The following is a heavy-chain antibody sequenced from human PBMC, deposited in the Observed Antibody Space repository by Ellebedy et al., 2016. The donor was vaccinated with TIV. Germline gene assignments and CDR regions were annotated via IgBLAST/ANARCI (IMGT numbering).Heavy chain of an antibody. J-gene: IGHJ4*02. D-gene: IGHD6-25*01. CDR3: ARDPCSGRYTGEPDS. CDR1: GFTLSDFW. V-gene: IGHV3-7*01. Sequence: GESLKISCVASGFTLSDFWMNWARQAQGKGLEWVANIQEYGNEEYYVDSVKGRFTISRENAKNSLFLQMNSLRAEDTAVYYCARDPCSGRYTGEPDSWGQGTLVTVSS. CDR2: IQEYGNEE.